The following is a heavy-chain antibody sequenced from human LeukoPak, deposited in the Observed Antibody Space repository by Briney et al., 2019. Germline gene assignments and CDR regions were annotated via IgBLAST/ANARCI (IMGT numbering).Heavy chain of an antibody. CDR2: ISGSGGST. V-gene: IGHV3-23*01. Sequence: GGSLRLSCAASGFTFSSYAMSWARQAPAKGLEWVSTISGSGGSTYYADSVKGRFTISRDNSRNTLSVQMNSLRADDTAVYFCARDRGFCSGGSCYNSFDPWGQGTLVTVSS. CDR3: ARDRGFCSGGSCYNSFDP. CDR1: GFTFSSYA. D-gene: IGHD2-15*01. J-gene: IGHJ5*02.